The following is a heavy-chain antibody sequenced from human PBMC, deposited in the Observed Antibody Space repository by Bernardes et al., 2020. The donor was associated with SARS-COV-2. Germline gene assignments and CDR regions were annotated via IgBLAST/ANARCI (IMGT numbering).Heavy chain of an antibody. CDR3: ARPEGVVGANWRY. D-gene: IGHD1-26*01. CDR2: ISGGGDLT. V-gene: IGHV3-23*01. CDR1: GFTFSSCA. Sequence: GSLRLSCAASGFTFSSCAMSWVRQAPGKGPEWVSVISGGGDLTYYADSVKGRFTISRDNSRNTLFLQMNSLRVDDTATYYCARPEGVVGANWRYWGQGTLVTVSS. J-gene: IGHJ4*02.